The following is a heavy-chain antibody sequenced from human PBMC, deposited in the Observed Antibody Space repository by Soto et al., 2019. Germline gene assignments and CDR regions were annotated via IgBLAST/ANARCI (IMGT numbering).Heavy chain of an antibody. J-gene: IGHJ6*02. CDR2: IIPIFGTA. Sequence: SVTVYCKASGGTFRSDAISWVRQAPGQGLEWMGGIIPIFGTANYAQKFQGRVTITADESTSTAYMELSSLRSEDTAVYYCASGYCSGGSCHHLYYYYGMDVWGQGTKVTVSS. V-gene: IGHV1-69*13. D-gene: IGHD2-15*01. CDR3: ASGYCSGGSCHHLYYYYGMDV. CDR1: GGTFRSDA.